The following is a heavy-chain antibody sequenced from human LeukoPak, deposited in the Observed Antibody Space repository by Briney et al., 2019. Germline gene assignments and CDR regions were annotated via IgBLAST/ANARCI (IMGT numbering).Heavy chain of an antibody. CDR3: AREGGDYYDSSGYYSQFDY. CDR1: GFTFSSYG. CDR2: IWYDGSNK. Sequence: GGSLRLSCAASGFTFSSYGMHWVRQAPGKGLEWVAVIWYDGSNKYYADSVKGRFTISRDNSKNTMYLQMNSLRAEVTAVYYCAREGGDYYDSSGYYSQFDYWGQGTLVTVSS. D-gene: IGHD3-22*01. J-gene: IGHJ4*02. V-gene: IGHV3-33*01.